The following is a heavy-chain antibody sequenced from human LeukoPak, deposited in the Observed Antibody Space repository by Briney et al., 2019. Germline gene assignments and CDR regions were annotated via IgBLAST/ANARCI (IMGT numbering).Heavy chain of an antibody. CDR1: GASINSDTYY. CDR2: HSHSGSA. V-gene: IGHV4-39*01. Sequence: SETLSLTCTVSGASINSDTYYWGWIRQPPGKGLEWIGTHSHSGSAYYNPSLKSRVTISVDTSKNQFSLKLSSVTAADTAVYYCGRWNYGFDYWGQGTLVTVSS. D-gene: IGHD1-7*01. J-gene: IGHJ4*02. CDR3: GRWNYGFDY.